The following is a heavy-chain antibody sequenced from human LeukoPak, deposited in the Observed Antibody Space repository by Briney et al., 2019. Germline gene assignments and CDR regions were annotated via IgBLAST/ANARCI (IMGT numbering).Heavy chain of an antibody. CDR2: INDNGGST. Sequence: PGGSLRLSCTASGFIFSNYAMSWGRQAPAKGLELVSTINDNGGSTYYADSVKGRFTISRDNSKNTLYLQMTSLRAEDTAIHYRAKVPYSDCGLGRPRFLDVWGQGTAVVVSS. CDR1: GFIFSNYA. J-gene: IGHJ6*02. D-gene: IGHD3-10*01. CDR3: AKVPYSDCGLGRPRFLDV. V-gene: IGHV3-23*01.